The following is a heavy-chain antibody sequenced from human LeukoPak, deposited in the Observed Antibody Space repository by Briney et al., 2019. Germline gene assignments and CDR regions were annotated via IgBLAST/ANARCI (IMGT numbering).Heavy chain of an antibody. D-gene: IGHD3-10*01. Sequence: PGGSLRLSCAASGFTFSSYAMSWVRQAPGKGLEWVSAISGSGGSTYYADSVKGRFTISRDNSKNTLYLQMNSLRAEDTAVYYCAKASFPITMVRGVIKDWYFDLWGRGTLVTVSS. CDR2: ISGSGGST. CDR3: AKASFPITMVRGVIKDWYFDL. CDR1: GFTFSSYA. V-gene: IGHV3-23*01. J-gene: IGHJ2*01.